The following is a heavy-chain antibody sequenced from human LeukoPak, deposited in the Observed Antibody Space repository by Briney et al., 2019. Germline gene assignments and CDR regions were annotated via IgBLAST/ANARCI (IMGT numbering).Heavy chain of an antibody. CDR1: GFTFTEYS. D-gene: IGHD3-10*01. CDR3: ARVRGPTLKTCYMDV. CDR2: ISDRSSTI. Sequence: GESLRLSCAASGFTFTEYSIIWVRQAPGKGLEWVSFISDISDRSSTIHYANSVKGRFTISRDNAERSVYLQMNSLRADDTAVYYCARVRGPTLKTCYMDVWGTGTTVTVSS. J-gene: IGHJ6*03. V-gene: IGHV3-48*04.